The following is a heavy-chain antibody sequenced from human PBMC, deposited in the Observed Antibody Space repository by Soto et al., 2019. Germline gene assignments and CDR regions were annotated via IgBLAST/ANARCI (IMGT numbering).Heavy chain of an antibody. V-gene: IGHV4-59*01. CDR2: IYYSGST. J-gene: IGHJ6*02. CDR1: GGSISSYY. CDR3: ARSDYYYYGMDV. Sequence: QVQLQESGPGLVKPSETLSLTCTVSGGSISSYYWSWIRQPPGKGLEWIGYIYYSGSTNYNPSLKGRVTISVDTSKNQFSLKLRSVTAADTAVYYCARSDYYYYGMDVWGQGTTVTVSS. D-gene: IGHD6-6*01.